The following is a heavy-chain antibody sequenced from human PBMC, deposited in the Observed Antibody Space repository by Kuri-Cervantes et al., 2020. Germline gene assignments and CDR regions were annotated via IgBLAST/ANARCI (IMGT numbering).Heavy chain of an antibody. V-gene: IGHV1-8*01. CDR1: GYTFTSYD. Sequence: ASVKASCKASGYTFTSYDINWVRQATGQGLEWMGWMNPNSGNTGYAQKFQGRVTMTRNTSISTAYMELSSLRSEDTAVYYCAIAYYYGSGSYSFGPWGQGTLVTVSS. CDR2: MNPNSGNT. J-gene: IGHJ5*02. D-gene: IGHD3-10*01. CDR3: AIAYYYGSGSYSFGP.